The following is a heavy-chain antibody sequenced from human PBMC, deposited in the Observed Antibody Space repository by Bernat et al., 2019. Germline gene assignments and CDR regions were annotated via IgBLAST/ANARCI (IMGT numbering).Heavy chain of an antibody. CDR2: ISSSSNAI. D-gene: IGHD4-17*01. V-gene: IGHV3-48*01. CDR1: GFTVSSNY. CDR3: GREVTVTDYGMDV. J-gene: IGHJ6*02. Sequence: EVQLVESGGGLVQPGGSLRLSCAASGFTVSSNYMSWVRQAPGKGLEWVSYISSSSNAIYYADSVKGRFTISRDNAKNSLYLQMNSLRAEDTAVYYRGREVTVTDYGMDVWGQGTTVTVSS.